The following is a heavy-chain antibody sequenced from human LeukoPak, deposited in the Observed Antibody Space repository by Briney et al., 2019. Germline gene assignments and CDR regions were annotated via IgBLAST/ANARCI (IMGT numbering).Heavy chain of an antibody. CDR2: ISYDESSK. CDR3: LRDGGSFAPRNTGNYFDY. CDR1: GLTFRNYG. J-gene: IGHJ4*02. Sequence: PGGSLRLSCAASGLTFRNYGMHWVRQAPGKGPEWVAVISYDESSKDHADSVKGRFTISRDNSKNTLYLQMESLTPEDTAVYYLLRDGGSFAPRNTGNYFDYWGQGTRVTVSS. V-gene: IGHV3-30*12. D-gene: IGHD3-16*01.